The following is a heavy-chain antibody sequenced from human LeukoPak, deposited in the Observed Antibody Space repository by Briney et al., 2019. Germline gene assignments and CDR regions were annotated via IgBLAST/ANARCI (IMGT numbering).Heavy chain of an antibody. D-gene: IGHD6-6*01. V-gene: IGHV3-7*01. Sequence: GGSLRLSCAASGFTFGSYAMHWVRQAPGKGLEWVANIKQDGSEKHYVDSMKGRFTISRDNAKNSLYLQMNSLEVEDTAVYYCARIGYSSSGFDYWGQGTLVTVSS. CDR2: IKQDGSEK. CDR3: ARIGYSSSGFDY. J-gene: IGHJ4*02. CDR1: GFTFGSYA.